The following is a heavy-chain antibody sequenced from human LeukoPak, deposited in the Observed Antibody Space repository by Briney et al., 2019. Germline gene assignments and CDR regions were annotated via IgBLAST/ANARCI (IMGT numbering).Heavy chain of an antibody. Sequence: PSETLSLTCTVSGYSITSGYYWGWIGQPPGKGLEWIGSIYHTGSTYYNPSLKSRVTISVDTSKNQFSLNLSSVTAADTAVYYCARDVRDSSGFYLRAFDYWGQGTLVTVSS. CDR3: ARDVRDSSGFYLRAFDY. J-gene: IGHJ4*02. D-gene: IGHD3-22*01. CDR1: GYSITSGYY. V-gene: IGHV4-38-2*02. CDR2: IYHTGST.